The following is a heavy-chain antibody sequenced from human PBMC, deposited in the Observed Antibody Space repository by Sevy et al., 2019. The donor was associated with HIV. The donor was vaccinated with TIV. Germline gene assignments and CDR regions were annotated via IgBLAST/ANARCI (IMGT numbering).Heavy chain of an antibody. V-gene: IGHV1-46*01. J-gene: IGHJ4*02. Sequence: ASVKVSCKASGDTFTNNYIHWVRQAPGQGLEWMGMVDPSAGNTTYAQKFQGRVTMTRDTSTSILYMDLSSLRSEDTAVYYCVRADPDQHFDSWGPGTLVTVCS. CDR1: GDTFTNNY. CDR2: VDPSAGNT. CDR3: VRADPDQHFDS.